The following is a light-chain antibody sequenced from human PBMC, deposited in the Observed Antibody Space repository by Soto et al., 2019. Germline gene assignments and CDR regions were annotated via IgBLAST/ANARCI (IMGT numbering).Light chain of an antibody. CDR1: QSVSSS. V-gene: IGKV3-15*01. Sequence: EIVMTQSPATLSVSPGERATLSCRATQSVSSSLAWYQQKPGQAPRLLIYDASTRATGVPARFSGSGSGTEFTLTISSLQSEDFAVYYCQQYNNWPLAFGQGTKVGIK. J-gene: IGKJ1*01. CDR3: QQYNNWPLA. CDR2: DAS.